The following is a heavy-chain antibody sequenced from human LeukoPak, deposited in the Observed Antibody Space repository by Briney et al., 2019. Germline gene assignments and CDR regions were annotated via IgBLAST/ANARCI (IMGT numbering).Heavy chain of an antibody. D-gene: IGHD2-2*01. CDR2: IKEDGRGSER. CDR3: ARGGVPAALDY. Sequence: GGSLRLSCAASGFAFSAFWMHWVRQAPGKGLEWVANIKEDGRGSERYYVDSVKGRFTISRDNAKNSLYLQMNSLRVEDTAVYYCARGGVPAALDYWGQGTLVTVSS. J-gene: IGHJ4*02. CDR1: GFAFSAFW. V-gene: IGHV3-7*01.